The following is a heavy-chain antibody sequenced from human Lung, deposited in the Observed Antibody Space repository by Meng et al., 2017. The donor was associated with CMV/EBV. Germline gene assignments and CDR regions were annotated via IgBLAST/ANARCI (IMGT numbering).Heavy chain of an antibody. J-gene: IGHJ4*02. Sequence: ESXKISXAASGFTFSSYAMTWVRQAPGKGLEWVSVVTGGGGSTYYADSVKGRFTISRDNSENALYLQMNSLRVEDTAIYYCAKGNAEYCSGARCYAFDYWGQGTXVTVYS. D-gene: IGHD2-2*01. CDR3: AKGNAEYCSGARCYAFDY. CDR1: GFTFSSYA. V-gene: IGHV3-23*01. CDR2: VTGGGGST.